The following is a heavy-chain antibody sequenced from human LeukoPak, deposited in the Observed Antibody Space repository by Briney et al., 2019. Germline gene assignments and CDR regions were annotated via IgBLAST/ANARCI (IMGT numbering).Heavy chain of an antibody. J-gene: IGHJ5*02. V-gene: IGHV3-11*01. Sequence: KPGGSLRLSCAASGFTFSDYYMSWIRQAPGKGLEWLSYISSSGSTIYYADSVKGRFTISRDNAKNSLYLQMNSLRAEDTAVYYCARDGAHSYGPTVPFDPWGQGTLVTVSS. CDR2: ISSSGSTI. D-gene: IGHD5-18*01. CDR3: ARDGAHSYGPTVPFDP. CDR1: GFTFSDYY.